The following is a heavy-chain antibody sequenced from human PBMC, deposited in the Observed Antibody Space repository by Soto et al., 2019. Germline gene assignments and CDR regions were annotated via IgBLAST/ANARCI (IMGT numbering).Heavy chain of an antibody. CDR2: ISWNSGSI. D-gene: IGHD4-17*01. CDR3: AKDGLSYGDYFDY. V-gene: IGHV3-9*01. J-gene: IGHJ4*02. CDR1: GFTFDDYA. Sequence: GGSLRLSCAASGFTFDDYAMHWVRQAPGKGLEWVSGISWNSGSIGYADSVKGRFTISRDNAKNSLYLQMNSLRAEDTALYYCAKDGLSYGDYFDYWGQGTLVTVSS.